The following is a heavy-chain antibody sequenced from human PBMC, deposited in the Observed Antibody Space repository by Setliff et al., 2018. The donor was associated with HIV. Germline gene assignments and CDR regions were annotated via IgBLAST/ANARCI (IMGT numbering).Heavy chain of an antibody. Sequence: GESLKISCKGSGYSFTSYWISWVRQMPGKGLEWMGGIDPSDSYTNYSPSFQGHVTISADKSISTACLQWSSLKASDTAMYYCARDENGTTGTDATYYYYYYGMDVWSQGTTVTVSS. J-gene: IGHJ6*02. V-gene: IGHV5-10-1*01. D-gene: IGHD1-1*01. CDR2: IDPSDSYT. CDR1: GYSFTSYW. CDR3: ARDENGTTGTDATYYYYYYGMDV.